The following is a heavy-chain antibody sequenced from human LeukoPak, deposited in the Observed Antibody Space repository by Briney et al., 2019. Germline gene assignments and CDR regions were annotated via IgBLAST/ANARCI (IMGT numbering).Heavy chain of an antibody. CDR1: GGTFSSYA. CDR3: ASPYSGSYYGGDDAFDI. D-gene: IGHD1-26*01. J-gene: IGHJ3*02. CDR2: VIPILGIA. V-gene: IGHV1-69*04. Sequence: SVKVSRKASGGTFSSYAISWVRQAPGQGLEWMGRVIPILGIANYAQKFQGRVTITADKSTSTAYMELSSLRSEDTAVYYCASPYSGSYYGGDDAFDIWGQGTMVTVSS.